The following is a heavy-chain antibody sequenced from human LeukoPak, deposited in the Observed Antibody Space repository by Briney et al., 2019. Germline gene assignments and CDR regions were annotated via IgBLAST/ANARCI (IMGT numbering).Heavy chain of an antibody. D-gene: IGHD3-10*01. CDR3: ARGLLWFGEPRVYFDY. J-gene: IGHJ4*02. V-gene: IGHV3-66*01. Sequence: GGSLRLSCAAFGFPLSSYAMSWVRQAPGKGLEWVSVIYSGGSTSYADSVKGRFTISRDNAKNSLYLQMNSLRAEDTALYYCARGLLWFGEPRVYFDYWGQGTLVTVSS. CDR2: IYSGGST. CDR1: GFPLSSYA.